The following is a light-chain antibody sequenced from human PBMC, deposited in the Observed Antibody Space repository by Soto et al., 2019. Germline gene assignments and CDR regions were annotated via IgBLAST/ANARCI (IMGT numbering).Light chain of an antibody. CDR2: DAS. Sequence: DIEMTQSASTRSVSVGERVTIACLASQTIIKWMAWYQQIPAKAPKLLLYDASSLESGVPSRFSRRRWCAVFTLLISRLPAHEFATYYYEPHRSYSWTFGQGTKVDIK. V-gene: IGKV1-5*01. J-gene: IGKJ1*01. CDR1: QTIIKW. CDR3: EPHRSYSWT.